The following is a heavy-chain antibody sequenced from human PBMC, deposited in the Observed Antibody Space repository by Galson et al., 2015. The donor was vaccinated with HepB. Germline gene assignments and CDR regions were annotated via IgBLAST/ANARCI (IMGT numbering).Heavy chain of an antibody. CDR3: ASPAYCGGDCYSTDYYYGMDV. J-gene: IGHJ6*02. Sequence: SLRLSCAASGFTFSSYGMHWVRQAPGKGLEWVAFIRYDGSNKYYAGSVKGRFTISRDNSKNTLYLQMNSLRAEDTAVYYCASPAYCGGDCYSTDYYYGMDVWGQGTTVTVSS. D-gene: IGHD2-21*02. CDR2: IRYDGSNK. V-gene: IGHV3-30*02. CDR1: GFTFSSYG.